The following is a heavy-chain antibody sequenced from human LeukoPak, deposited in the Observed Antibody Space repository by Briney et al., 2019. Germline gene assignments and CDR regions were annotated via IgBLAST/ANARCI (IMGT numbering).Heavy chain of an antibody. CDR2: INHSGST. J-gene: IGHJ1*01. CDR1: GGSFSGYY. Sequence: PSETLSLTCAVYGGSFSGYYWSWIRQPPGKGLEWIGEINHSGSTNYNPSLKSRVTISVDTSKNQFSLKLSSVTAADTAVYYCARGETRILHWGQGTLVTVSS. V-gene: IGHV4-34*01. D-gene: IGHD2-21*01. CDR3: ARGETRILH.